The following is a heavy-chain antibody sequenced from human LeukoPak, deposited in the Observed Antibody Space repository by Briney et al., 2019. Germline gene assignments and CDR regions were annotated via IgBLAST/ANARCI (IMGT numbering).Heavy chain of an antibody. Sequence: TGGSLRLSCAASGFTFSSYAMSWVRQAPGKGLEWVSAISGSGGSTYYADSVKGRFTISRDNSKNTLYLQMNSLRAEDTAVYYCAPIDCSSTSCLPWGQGTLVTVSS. CDR1: GFTFSSYA. J-gene: IGHJ1*01. CDR3: APIDCSSTSCLP. CDR2: ISGSGGST. V-gene: IGHV3-23*01. D-gene: IGHD2-2*01.